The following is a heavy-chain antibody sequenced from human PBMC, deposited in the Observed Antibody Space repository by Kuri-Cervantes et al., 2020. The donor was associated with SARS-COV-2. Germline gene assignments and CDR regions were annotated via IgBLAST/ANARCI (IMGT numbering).Heavy chain of an antibody. CDR2: IYHSGST. CDR1: GYSISSGYY. Sequence: SQTLSLTCAVSGYSISSGYYWGWIRQPPGKGLEWIGSIYHSGSTYYNPSLKSRVTISVDTSKNQFSLKLSSVTAADTAVYYCARSRGAIFAVIFNYIDYWGQGTLVIVSS. V-gene: IGHV4-38-2*01. CDR3: ARSRGAIFAVIFNYIDY. J-gene: IGHJ4*02. D-gene: IGHD3-3*01.